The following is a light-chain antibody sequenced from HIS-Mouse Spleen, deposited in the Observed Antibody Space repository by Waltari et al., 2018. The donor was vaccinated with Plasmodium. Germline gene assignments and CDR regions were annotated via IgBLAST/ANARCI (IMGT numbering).Light chain of an antibody. CDR3: QQSYSTWT. J-gene: IGKJ1*01. Sequence: IQMTHSPSSLSASVGDRVPITCRASQSISSYLNWYQQKPGKAPKLLIYAASSLQSGVPSRFSGSGSGTDFTLTISSLQPEDFATYYCQQSYSTWTFGQGTKVEIK. CDR1: QSISSY. CDR2: AAS. V-gene: IGKV1-39*01.